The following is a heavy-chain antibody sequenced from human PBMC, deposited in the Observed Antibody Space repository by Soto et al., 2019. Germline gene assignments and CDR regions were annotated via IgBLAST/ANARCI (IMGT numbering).Heavy chain of an antibody. V-gene: IGHV5-51*01. CDR1: GYSFTSYC. CDR2: IYPGDSDT. CDR3: ARIPVVKDAGSSYYGMDV. Sequence: GETLKISCKGSGYSFTSYCIGSVRQIPGKGLEWMGIIYPGDSDTRYSPSFQGQVTISADRSISTDYLQWRSLKASDTAMYYCARIPVVKDAGSSYYGMDVWGQGPTVTVS. J-gene: IGHJ6*02. D-gene: IGHD6-19*01.